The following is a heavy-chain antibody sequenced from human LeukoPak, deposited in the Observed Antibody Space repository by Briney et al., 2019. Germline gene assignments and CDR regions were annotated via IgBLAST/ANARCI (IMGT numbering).Heavy chain of an antibody. Sequence: SETLSLSCALHRGSFSVSYSCSVRQPPGERREWIREINHSGSTNYNPSLKSRVTKSVVTSKNQFSLKLSSVTSADTAVYYCATSNYYNGMDVWGQGTTVTVSS. CDR1: RGSFSVSY. J-gene: IGHJ6*02. V-gene: IGHV4-34*01. CDR3: ATSNYYNGMDV. CDR2: INHSGST.